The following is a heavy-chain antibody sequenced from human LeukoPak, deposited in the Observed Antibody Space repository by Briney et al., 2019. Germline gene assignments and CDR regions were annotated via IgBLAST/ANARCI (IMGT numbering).Heavy chain of an antibody. CDR3: ARRGDRICTSMNCPPHSYYYYMDV. CDR1: GFTFSNYW. D-gene: IGHD2-2*01. J-gene: IGHJ6*03. CDR2: MNRDGSEK. Sequence: GGSLRLSCAPSGFTFSNYWMSWVRQAPGKGLEWVANMNRDGSEKNFLDSVKGRFTISRDNAKESVYLQMSSLRAEDTAVYYCARRGDRICTSMNCPPHSYYYYMDVWGKGTTVSVSS. V-gene: IGHV3-7*01.